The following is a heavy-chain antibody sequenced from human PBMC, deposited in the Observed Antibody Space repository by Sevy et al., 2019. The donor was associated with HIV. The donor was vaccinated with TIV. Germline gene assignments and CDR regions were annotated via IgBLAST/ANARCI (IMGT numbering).Heavy chain of an antibody. Sequence: SETLSLTCTVSGGSISSYYWSWIRQPPGKGLEWIGYIYYSGSTNYNPSLKSRVTISVDTSKNQFSLKLSSVTAADTAVYYCARGVGYDFWSGYYENDYYYYGMDVWGQGTTVTDSS. CDR3: ARGVGYDFWSGYYENDYYYYGMDV. CDR1: GGSISSYY. D-gene: IGHD3-3*01. V-gene: IGHV4-59*01. J-gene: IGHJ6*02. CDR2: IYYSGST.